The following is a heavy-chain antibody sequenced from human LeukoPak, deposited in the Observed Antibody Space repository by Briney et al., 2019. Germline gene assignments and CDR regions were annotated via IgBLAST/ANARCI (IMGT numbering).Heavy chain of an antibody. CDR3: ARVNRYYYDSSGPLSYFDY. CDR2: IIPIFGTA. D-gene: IGHD3-22*01. CDR1: GGTFSSYA. V-gene: IGHV1-69*05. Sequence: SVKVSCKASGGTFSSYAISWVRQAPGQGLEWVGGIIPIFGTANYAQKFQGRVTITTDESTSTAYMELSSLRSEDTAVYYCARVNRYYYDSSGPLSYFDYWGQGTLVTVSS. J-gene: IGHJ4*02.